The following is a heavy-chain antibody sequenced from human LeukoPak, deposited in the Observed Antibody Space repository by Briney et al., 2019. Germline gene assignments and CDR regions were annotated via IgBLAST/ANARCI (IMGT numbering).Heavy chain of an antibody. J-gene: IGHJ3*02. CDR3: AREYYYDSSGYYYPEAFDI. CDR1: RYTFTGYY. CDR2: SNPNSGGT. D-gene: IGHD3-22*01. V-gene: IGHV1-2*02. Sequence: ASVKVSCKASRYTFTGYYMHWVRQAPGQRLEWMGWSNPNSGGTNYAQKFQGRVTMTRDTSISTAYMELSRLRSDDTAVYYCAREYYYDSSGYYYPEAFDIWGQGTMVTVSS.